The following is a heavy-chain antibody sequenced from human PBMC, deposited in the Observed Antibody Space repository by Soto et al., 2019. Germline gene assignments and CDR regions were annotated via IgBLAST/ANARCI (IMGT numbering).Heavy chain of an antibody. J-gene: IGHJ6*02. CDR2: ISYDGSNT. CDR1: GFTFSSYA. Sequence: QVQLVESGGGVVQPGTSLRLSCSASGFTFSSYAMHWVRQAPGKGLEWVAFISYDGSNTYYADSVKGRFTISRDNSKNTLYLQMNSLRAEDTAVYSCARHRYPNYYYYGMDVWGQGTTVTVSS. V-gene: IGHV3-30-3*01. D-gene: IGHD2-2*01. CDR3: ARHRYPNYYYYGMDV.